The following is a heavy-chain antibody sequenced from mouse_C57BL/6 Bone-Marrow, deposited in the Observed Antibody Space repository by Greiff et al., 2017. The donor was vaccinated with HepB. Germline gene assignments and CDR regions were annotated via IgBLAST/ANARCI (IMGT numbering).Heavy chain of an antibody. V-gene: IGHV1-74*01. J-gene: IGHJ2*01. CDR3: ASITTVVAPYYFDY. Sequence: QVHVKQPGAELVKPGASVKVSCKASGYTFTSYWMHWVKQRPGQGLEWIGRIHPSDSDTNYNQKFKGKATLTVDKSSSTAYMQLSSLTSEDSAVYYCASITTVVAPYYFDYWGQGTTLTVSS. CDR2: IHPSDSDT. D-gene: IGHD1-1*01. CDR1: GYTFTSYW.